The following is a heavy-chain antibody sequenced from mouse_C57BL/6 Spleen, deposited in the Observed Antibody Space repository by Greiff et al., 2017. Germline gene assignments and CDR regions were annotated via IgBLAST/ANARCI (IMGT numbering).Heavy chain of an antibody. V-gene: IGHV3-6*01. CDR1: GYSITSGYY. CDR2: ISYDGSN. D-gene: IGHD2-4*01. Sequence: EVKLMESGPGLVKPSQSLSLTCSVTGYSITSGYYWNWIRQFPGNKLEWMGYISYDGSNNYNPSLKNRISITRDTSKNQFFLKLNSVTTEDTATYYCAREGYEYDWYFDVWGTGTTVTVSS. CDR3: AREGYEYDWYFDV. J-gene: IGHJ1*03.